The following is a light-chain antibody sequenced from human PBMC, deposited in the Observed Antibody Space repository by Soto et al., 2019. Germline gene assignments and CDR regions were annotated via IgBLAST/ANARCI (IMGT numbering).Light chain of an antibody. CDR2: KAS. J-gene: IGKJ1*01. V-gene: IGKV1-5*03. Sequence: DIQLTQSHSTLSGSVGDRVTLTCRASQTISSWLAWYQQKPGKAPKLLIYKASTLKSGVPSRFSGRGSGTEFTLTISSLQPDDFATYYCQQYNSYWTFGQGTKVDI. CDR1: QTISSW. CDR3: QQYNSYWT.